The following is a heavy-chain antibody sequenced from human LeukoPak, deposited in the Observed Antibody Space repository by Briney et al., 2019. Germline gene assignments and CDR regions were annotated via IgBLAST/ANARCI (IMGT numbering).Heavy chain of an antibody. V-gene: IGHV3-64D*09. CDR2: ITYNGIST. D-gene: IGHD3-3*01. Sequence: PGGSLRLSCSASGFTFSNYALAWVRQAPGKGLEYISVITYNGISTYYADSVKGRFTISIDNFKSTLYLQMSSLRAEDTAVYYCAMNWNCDSWGQGTLVTVSS. CDR3: AMNWNCDS. J-gene: IGHJ4*02. CDR1: GFTFSNYA.